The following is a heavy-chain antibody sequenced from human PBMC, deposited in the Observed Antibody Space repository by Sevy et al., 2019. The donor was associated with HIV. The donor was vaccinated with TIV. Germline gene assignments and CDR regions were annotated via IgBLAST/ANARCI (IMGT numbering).Heavy chain of an antibody. Sequence: ASVKVSCEVSGKSLTELSMHWVRQPPGKGLEWIVTFDPEDGKTVYAEKFQGRVRITEDTSTQTGYLELSSLRSEDTALYYCASTREYYETNVHYFDYWGQGTLVTVSS. J-gene: IGHJ4*02. D-gene: IGHD3-22*01. CDR3: ASTREYYETNVHYFDY. CDR2: FDPEDGKT. V-gene: IGHV1-24*01. CDR1: GKSLTELS.